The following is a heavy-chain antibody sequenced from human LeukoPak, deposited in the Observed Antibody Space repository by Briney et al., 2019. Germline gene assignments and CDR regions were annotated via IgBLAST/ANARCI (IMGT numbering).Heavy chain of an antibody. J-gene: IGHJ4*02. CDR1: GYTFTGYY. V-gene: IGHV1-2*02. D-gene: IGHD3-22*01. CDR2: INPNSGGT. CDR3: ARTEYYYDSSGYQN. Sequence: ASVKVSCKASGYTFTGYYMHWVRQAPGQGLEWMGWINPNSGGTNYAQKFQGRVTMTRDTSISTAYMELSRLRSDDTAVYYCARTEYYYDSSGYQNWGQGTLVTVSS.